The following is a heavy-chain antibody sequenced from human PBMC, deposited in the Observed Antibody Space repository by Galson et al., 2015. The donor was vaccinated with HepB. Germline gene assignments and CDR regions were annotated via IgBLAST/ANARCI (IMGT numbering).Heavy chain of an antibody. CDR1: GFTFSSYW. Sequence: SLRLSCAASGFTFSSYWMSWVRQAPGKGLEWVANIKQDGSEKYYVDSVKGRFTISRDNAKNSLYLQMNSLRAEDTAVYYCARDQATMYSSSWNNDYWGQGTLVTVSS. CDR2: IKQDGSEK. V-gene: IGHV3-7*03. D-gene: IGHD6-13*01. CDR3: ARDQATMYSSSWNNDY. J-gene: IGHJ4*02.